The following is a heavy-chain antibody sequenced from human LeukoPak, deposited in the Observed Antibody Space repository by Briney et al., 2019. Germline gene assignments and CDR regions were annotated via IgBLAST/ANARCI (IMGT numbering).Heavy chain of an antibody. Sequence: GGSLRLSCAASGFTFSSYWMHWVRQAPGKGLVWVSRISSDGRSTTYADSVKGRFTISRDNAKNTLYLQMISLRAEDTAVYYCARDRLAYCSSTSCYNDYWGQGTLVTVSS. V-gene: IGHV3-74*01. CDR1: GFTFSSYW. J-gene: IGHJ4*02. D-gene: IGHD2-2*02. CDR3: ARDRLAYCSSTSCYNDY. CDR2: ISSDGRST.